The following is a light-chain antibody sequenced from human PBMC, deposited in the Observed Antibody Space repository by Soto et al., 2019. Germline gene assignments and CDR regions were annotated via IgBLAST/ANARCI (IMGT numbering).Light chain of an antibody. Sequence: DIQLTQSPSFLSTSVGDRVTITCRASQCISNYLAWYQQKPGKAPKLLIYAASTLQSGVPSRFSGSGSGTEFTLTISSLQPEDFATYYCQQLNSYLPWTVGQGTKVEIK. CDR2: AAS. CDR1: QCISNY. V-gene: IGKV1-9*01. J-gene: IGKJ1*01. CDR3: QQLNSYLPWT.